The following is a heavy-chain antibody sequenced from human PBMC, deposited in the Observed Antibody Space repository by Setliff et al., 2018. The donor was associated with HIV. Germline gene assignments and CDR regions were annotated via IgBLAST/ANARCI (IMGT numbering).Heavy chain of an antibody. J-gene: IGHJ3*02. CDR3: ARQVPAAIGAFDI. Sequence: PGESLKISCKASGFTFTDYWIGWVRQMPGRGLEWLGIIYPGDSDTRYSPSFQGQVTISADKSISTAYLRWTSLKASDTALYYCARQVPAAIGAFDIWGQGTMVTVSS. CDR1: GFTFTDYW. V-gene: IGHV5-51*01. D-gene: IGHD2-2*02. CDR2: IYPGDSDT.